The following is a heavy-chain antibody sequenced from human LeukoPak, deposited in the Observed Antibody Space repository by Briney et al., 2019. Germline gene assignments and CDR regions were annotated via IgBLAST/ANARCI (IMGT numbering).Heavy chain of an antibody. D-gene: IGHD3-10*01. CDR1: GFTVSSNY. CDR2: IYSGGST. Sequence: GGSLRLSCAASGFTVSSNYMSWVRQAPGKGLEWVSVIYSGGSTYYADSVKGRFTISRDNSKNTLYLQMNSLRAEDTAVYYCARDLFNYYGSGSPYWGQGTLVTVSS. J-gene: IGHJ4*02. V-gene: IGHV3-66*01. CDR3: ARDLFNYYGSGSPY.